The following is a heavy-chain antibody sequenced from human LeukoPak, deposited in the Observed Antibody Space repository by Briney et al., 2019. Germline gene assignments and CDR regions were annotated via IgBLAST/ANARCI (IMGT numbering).Heavy chain of an antibody. D-gene: IGHD3-9*01. CDR1: GGSFSGYY. V-gene: IGHV4-34*01. CDR2: INHSGST. Sequence: SETLSLTCAVYGGSFSGYYWSWIRQPPGKGLEWIGEINHSGSTNHNPSLKSRVTISVDTSKNQFSLKLSSVTAADTAVYYCARDRDDILTGYYAGYYFDYWGQGTLVTVSS. CDR3: ARDRDDILTGYYAGYYFDY. J-gene: IGHJ4*02.